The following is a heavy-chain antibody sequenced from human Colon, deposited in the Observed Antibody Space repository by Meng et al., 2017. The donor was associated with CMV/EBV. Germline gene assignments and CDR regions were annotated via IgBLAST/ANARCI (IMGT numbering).Heavy chain of an antibody. D-gene: IGHD3-10*01. Sequence: LICSVSGDSVSSGSYYWSWIRQPPGKGLECIGYIFYTGTTKYNPSLKSRVTISLDTSKNEFSLNLRFVSAADTAVYYCANYTSDWFDPWGQGTLVTVSS. J-gene: IGHJ5*02. V-gene: IGHV4-61*01. CDR1: GDSVSSGSYY. CDR2: IFYTGTT. CDR3: ANYTSDWFDP.